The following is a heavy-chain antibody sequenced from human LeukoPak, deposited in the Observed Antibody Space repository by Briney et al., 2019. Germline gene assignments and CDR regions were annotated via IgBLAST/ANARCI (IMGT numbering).Heavy chain of an antibody. V-gene: IGHV3-23*01. D-gene: IGHD2-21*01. CDR1: GVSFSDYV. CDR2: ISASGAST. CDR3: ARFSPEFCGGECYMDH. Sequence: PGGSLRLSCSASGVSFSDYVMGWVRQAPGKGLNWVSSISASGASTFYTDSVKGRFTISRDNSKNTLFLQMSSLGAEDTAVYYCARFSPEFCGGECYMDHWGQGTLVSVST. J-gene: IGHJ4*02.